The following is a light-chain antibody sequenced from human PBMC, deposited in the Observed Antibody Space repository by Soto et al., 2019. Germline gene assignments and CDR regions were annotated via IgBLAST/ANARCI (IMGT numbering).Light chain of an antibody. V-gene: IGKV3-11*01. CDR1: QSVSSY. J-gene: IGKJ3*01. Sequence: EIVLTQSPATLSLSPGERATLSCRASQSVSSYLAWYQQKPGQAPRLLIYDASNRATGIPARFSGSGSGTDFTLTISSLEPEDFAVYYCQQRSNCRFTFGPGTRWIS. CDR3: QQRSNCRFT. CDR2: DAS.